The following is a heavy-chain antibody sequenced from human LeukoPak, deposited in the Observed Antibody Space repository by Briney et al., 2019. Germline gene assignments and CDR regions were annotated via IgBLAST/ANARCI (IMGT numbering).Heavy chain of an antibody. V-gene: IGHV4-31*03. CDR2: IYYSGST. J-gene: IGHJ5*02. CDR1: GGSISSGGYY. Sequence: PSQTLSLTCTVSGGSISSGGYYWSWIRQHPGKGLEWIGYIYYSGSTYYNPSLKSRVTISVDTSKNQFSLKLSSVTAADTAVYYCARRGLRGPSTDGHWFDPWGQGTLVTVSS. CDR3: ARRGLRGPSTDGHWFDP. D-gene: IGHD3-10*01.